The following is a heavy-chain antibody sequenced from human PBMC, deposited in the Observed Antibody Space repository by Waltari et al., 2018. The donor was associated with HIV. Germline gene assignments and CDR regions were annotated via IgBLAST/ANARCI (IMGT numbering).Heavy chain of an antibody. J-gene: IGHJ4*02. D-gene: IGHD2-15*01. V-gene: IGHV3-23*01. CDR1: GFTFSNYA. CDR3: AKDLLGGGGGDY. Sequence: EVQLLESGGGLVQPGGSLRLSCAASGFTFSNYAMNWVRQAPGKGLEWVSAISDRGFSTYYADSVKGRFTISRDNSKDTLYLQRNSLRAEDTAVYYCAKDLLGGGGGDYWGQGTLVTVSS. CDR2: ISDRGFST.